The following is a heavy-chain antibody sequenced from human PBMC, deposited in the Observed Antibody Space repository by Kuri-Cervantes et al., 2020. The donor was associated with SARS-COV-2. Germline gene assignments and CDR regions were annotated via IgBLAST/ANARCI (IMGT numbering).Heavy chain of an antibody. D-gene: IGHD2-15*01. CDR3: AKGGGPGCYIPLDY. Sequence: GESLKISCAASGFTFSSYGMHWVRQAPGKGLEWVAVISYDGSNKYYADSVKGRFTISRDNSKNTLYLQMNSLRAEDTAVYYCAKGGGPGCYIPLDYWGQGTLVTVSS. CDR2: ISYDGSNK. V-gene: IGHV3-30*18. J-gene: IGHJ4*02. CDR1: GFTFSSYG.